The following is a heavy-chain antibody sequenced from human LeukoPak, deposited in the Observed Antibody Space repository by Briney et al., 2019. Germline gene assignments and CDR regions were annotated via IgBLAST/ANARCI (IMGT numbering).Heavy chain of an antibody. D-gene: IGHD3-10*01. Sequence: ASVKVSCKASGYTFTSYGISWVRQAPGQGLEWMGWMNPNSGNTGYAQKFQGRVTMTRNTSISTAYMELSSLRSEDTAVYYCASGVYGSGSYLDYYYYGMDVWGQGTTVTVSS. CDR3: ASGVYGSGSYLDYYYYGMDV. CDR1: GYTFTSYG. J-gene: IGHJ6*02. V-gene: IGHV1-8*02. CDR2: MNPNSGNT.